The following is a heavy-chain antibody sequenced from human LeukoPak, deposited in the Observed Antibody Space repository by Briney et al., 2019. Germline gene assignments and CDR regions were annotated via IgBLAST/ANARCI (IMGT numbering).Heavy chain of an antibody. CDR1: GFTFSSYA. Sequence: GGSLRLSCAASGFTFSSYAMHWVRQAPGKGLEWVAVISYDGSNKYYADSVKGRFTISRDNSKNTLYLQMNSLRAEDTAVYYCARDEGLYYFDYWGQGTLVTVSS. D-gene: IGHD2-15*01. J-gene: IGHJ4*02. V-gene: IGHV3-30-3*01. CDR2: ISYDGSNK. CDR3: ARDEGLYYFDY.